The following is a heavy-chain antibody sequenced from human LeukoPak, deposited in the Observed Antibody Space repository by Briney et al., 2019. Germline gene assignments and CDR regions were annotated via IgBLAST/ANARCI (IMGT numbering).Heavy chain of an antibody. Sequence: GGALRLSCAASGFKFDNYGMTWVRQVPGKGREWVSNINWYGGSTGYADSVKGRFTISRDNAKNSLYLQMNSLRAEDTALYYCAREPLPYYDFWGSDYWGQGTLVTVSS. D-gene: IGHD3-3*01. V-gene: IGHV3-20*04. CDR1: GFKFDNYG. CDR3: AREPLPYYDFWGSDY. J-gene: IGHJ4*02. CDR2: INWYGGST.